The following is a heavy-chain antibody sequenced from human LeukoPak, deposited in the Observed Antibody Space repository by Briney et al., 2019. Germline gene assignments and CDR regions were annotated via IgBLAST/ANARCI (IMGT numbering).Heavy chain of an antibody. CDR2: INAGNGNT. D-gene: IGHD2-2*01. CDR1: GYTFTSYA. CDR3: ARAIVVVPAAMAGLYNWFDP. Sequence: GASVKVSCKASGYTFTSYAMHWERQAPGQRLEWMGWINAGNGNTKYSQKFQGRVTITRDTSASTAYMELSSLRSEDTAVYYCARAIVVVPAAMAGLYNWFDPWGQGTLVTVSS. J-gene: IGHJ5*02. V-gene: IGHV1-3*01.